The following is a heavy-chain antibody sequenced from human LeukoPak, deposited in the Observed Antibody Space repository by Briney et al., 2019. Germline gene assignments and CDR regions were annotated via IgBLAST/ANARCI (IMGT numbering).Heavy chain of an antibody. D-gene: IGHD1-14*01. CDR2: INAGHGNT. J-gene: IGHJ4*02. V-gene: IGHV1-3*01. CDR1: GYTFTSYA. Sequence: EASVKVSCKASGYTFTSYAIQWVRQAPGQRLEWIGWINAGHGNTKYSQKFQGRVTITRDTSASTAHMELSSLRSEDTAVYYCARGAGFAEPLPEYWGQGTLLTVSS. CDR3: ARGAGFAEPLPEY.